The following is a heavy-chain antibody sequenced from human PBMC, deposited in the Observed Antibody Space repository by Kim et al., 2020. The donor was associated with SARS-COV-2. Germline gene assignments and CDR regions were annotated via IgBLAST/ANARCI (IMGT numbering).Heavy chain of an antibody. Sequence: GGSLRLSCAASGFTFSSYGMHWVRQAPGKGLEWVAVIWYDGSNKYYADSVKGRFTISRDNSKNTLYLQMNSLRAEDTAVYYCARDTHCSGGSCYHIPYYFYGMDVWGQGTTVTVSS. V-gene: IGHV3-33*01. J-gene: IGHJ6*02. D-gene: IGHD2-15*01. CDR1: GFTFSSYG. CDR2: IWYDGSNK. CDR3: ARDTHCSGGSCYHIPYYFYGMDV.